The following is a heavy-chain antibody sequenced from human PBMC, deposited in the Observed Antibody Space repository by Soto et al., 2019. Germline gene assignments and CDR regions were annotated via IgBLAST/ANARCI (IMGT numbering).Heavy chain of an antibody. CDR2: IYYSGST. D-gene: IGHD3-3*01. Sequence: SETLSLTCTVSGGSISSYYWSWIRQPPGKGLEWIGYIYYSGSTNYNPSLKSRVTISVDTSKNQFSLKLSSVTAADTAVYYCARVIYHFWSGYYYFDYWGQGTLVTVSS. V-gene: IGHV4-59*01. CDR1: GGSISSYY. CDR3: ARVIYHFWSGYYYFDY. J-gene: IGHJ4*02.